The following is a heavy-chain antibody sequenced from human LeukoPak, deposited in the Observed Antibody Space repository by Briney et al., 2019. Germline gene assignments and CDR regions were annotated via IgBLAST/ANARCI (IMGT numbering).Heavy chain of an antibody. CDR1: GGSISSYY. CDR2: IYYSGST. D-gene: IGHD1-26*01. V-gene: IGHV4-59*01. J-gene: IGHJ3*02. CDR3: ARVSGSFFVIASFDI. Sequence: SETLSLTCTVSGGSISSYYWSWIRQPPGKGLEWIGYIYYSGSTNYNPSLKSRVTISVDTSKNQFSLKLSSVTAADTAVYYCARVSGSFFVIASFDIWGQGTMVTVSS.